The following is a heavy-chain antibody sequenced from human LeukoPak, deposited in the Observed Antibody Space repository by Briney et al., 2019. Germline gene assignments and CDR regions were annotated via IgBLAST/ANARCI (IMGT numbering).Heavy chain of an antibody. CDR1: GFTFSNYA. Sequence: PGGSLTLSCAASGFTFSNYAMNWVRQPPGKGLEWVSVISRSGDTKYYADSVKGGFTISRDNSKNPLHLQMNSLRDEDTAVYYCATRAETRGNYVRVPFDFWGQGTRVTVSS. CDR2: ISRSGDTK. J-gene: IGHJ4*02. V-gene: IGHV3-23*01. CDR3: ATRAETRGNYVRVPFDF. D-gene: IGHD1-7*01.